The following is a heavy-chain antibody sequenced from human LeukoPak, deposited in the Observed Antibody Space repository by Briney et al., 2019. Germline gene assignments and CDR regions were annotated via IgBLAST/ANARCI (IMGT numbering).Heavy chain of an antibody. CDR1: GFTFSSYG. D-gene: IGHD1-1*01. CDR3: ARGLQLGRHTFIDY. V-gene: IGHV3-30*02. Sequence: PGGCLRLSCAASGFTFSSYGMHWVRQAPGKGLEWVAFIRYDGSNKYYADSVKGRFTISRDNSKNTLYLQMNSLRAEDTAVYYCARGLQLGRHTFIDYWGQGTLVTVSS. J-gene: IGHJ4*02. CDR2: IRYDGSNK.